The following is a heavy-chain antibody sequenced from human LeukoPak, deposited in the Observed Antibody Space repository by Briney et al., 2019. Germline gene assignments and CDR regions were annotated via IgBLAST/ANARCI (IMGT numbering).Heavy chain of an antibody. V-gene: IGHV3-23*01. J-gene: IGHJ4*02. CDR1: GFTFSSYA. Sequence: GGSLRLSCAASGFTFSSYAMSWVRQAPGKGLEWVSAISGSGVSTYYADSVKGRFTISRDDSQNTLALQMNSLRAEDTAVYYCAKKSGNLYYFDYWAREPWSPSPQ. CDR3: AKKSGNLYYFDY. CDR2: ISGSGVST. D-gene: IGHD1-14*01.